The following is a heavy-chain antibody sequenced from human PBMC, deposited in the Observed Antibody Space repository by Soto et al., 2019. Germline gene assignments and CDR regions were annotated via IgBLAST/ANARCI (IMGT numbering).Heavy chain of an antibody. CDR1: GLTFADYG. V-gene: IGHV3-20*04. J-gene: IGHJ4*02. D-gene: IGHD2-15*01. Sequence: GGSLRLSCAASGLTFADYGMIWVRQTPGKGLEWVSRINWNGGNTGYADSLKGRFTISRDNAKNSLYLQMNSLRAEDTAFYYCARGKDNYFDYWGQGTLVTVSS. CDR2: INWNGGNT. CDR3: ARGKDNYFDY.